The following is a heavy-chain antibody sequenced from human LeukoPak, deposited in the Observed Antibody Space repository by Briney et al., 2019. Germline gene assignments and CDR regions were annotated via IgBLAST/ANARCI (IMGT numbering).Heavy chain of an antibody. Sequence: SETLSLTCAVYVGSFSGYYWSWIRQPPGKGLEWVGEINHSGSTNYNPSLKSRVTISVDTSKNQFSLKLSSVTAADTAVYYCARGYLVGYYDSSGYYYYFDYWGQGTLVTVSS. D-gene: IGHD3-22*01. CDR3: ARGYLVGYYDSSGYYYYFDY. CDR1: VGSFSGYY. V-gene: IGHV4-34*01. J-gene: IGHJ4*02. CDR2: INHSGST.